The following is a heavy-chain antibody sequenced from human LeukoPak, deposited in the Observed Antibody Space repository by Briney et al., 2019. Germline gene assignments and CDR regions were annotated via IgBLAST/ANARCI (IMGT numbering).Heavy chain of an antibody. CDR2: IRAYSTAT. Sequence: GGSLRLSCVASGFSFSYYNMNWVRQAPGKGQEWIAHIRAYSTATYYADSVKGRFTVSRDDANNALYLQMNSLKDEDTALYFCASPLGPPPGYWGQGTLVTVSS. V-gene: IGHV3-48*02. CDR1: GFSFSYYN. J-gene: IGHJ4*02. CDR3: ASPLGPPPGY.